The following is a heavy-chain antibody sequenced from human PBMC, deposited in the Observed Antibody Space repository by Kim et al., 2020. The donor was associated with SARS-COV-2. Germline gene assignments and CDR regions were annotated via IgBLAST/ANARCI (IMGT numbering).Heavy chain of an antibody. D-gene: IGHD6-13*01. CDR3: ARLTIAAAGTRSQAQYYYYGMDV. V-gene: IGHV5-10-1*01. CDR2: IDPSDSYT. J-gene: IGHJ6*02. CDR1: GYSFTSYW. Sequence: GESLKISCKGSGYSFTSYWISWVRQMPGKGLEWMGRIDPSDSYTNYSPSFQGHVTISADKSISTAYLQWSSLKASDTAMDYCARLTIAAAGTRSQAQYYYYGMDVWGQGTTVTVSS.